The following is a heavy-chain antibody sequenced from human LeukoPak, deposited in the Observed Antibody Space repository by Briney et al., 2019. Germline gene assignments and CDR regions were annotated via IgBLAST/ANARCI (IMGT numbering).Heavy chain of an antibody. CDR2: ISAYNGNT. Sequence: ASVKVSCKASGYTFTSYGISWVRQAPGQGLEWMGWISAYNGNTNCAQKLQGRVTMTTDTSTSTAYMELRSLRSDDTAVYYCARVGQGYSSSWLVDWGQGTLVTVSS. J-gene: IGHJ4*02. CDR3: ARVGQGYSSSWLVD. V-gene: IGHV1-18*01. D-gene: IGHD6-13*01. CDR1: GYTFTSYG.